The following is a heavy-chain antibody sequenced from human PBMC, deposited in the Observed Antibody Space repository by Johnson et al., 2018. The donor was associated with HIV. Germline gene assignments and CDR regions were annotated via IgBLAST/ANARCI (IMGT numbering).Heavy chain of an antibody. Sequence: VQLVESGGGVVQPGGSLRLSCAASGFTFSSYGMHWVRQAPGKGLEWVSCISGSSTYYADSREGRFTISRDNSKNTLYLQMNSLRAEDTAVYYCAKDLGDYGGNYAFDIWGQGTMVTVSS. D-gene: IGHD4-23*01. J-gene: IGHJ3*02. V-gene: IGHV3-NL1*01. CDR3: AKDLGDYGGNYAFDI. CDR1: GFTFSSYG. CDR2: ISGSST.